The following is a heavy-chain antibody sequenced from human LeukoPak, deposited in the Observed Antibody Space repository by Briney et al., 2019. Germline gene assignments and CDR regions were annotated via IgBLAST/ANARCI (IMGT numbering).Heavy chain of an antibody. CDR3: ARAVIYTHWFDP. J-gene: IGHJ5*02. CDR2: INSDWSST. Sequence: AGSLRLTCAASGFTFSSYWMHWVRHAPGKGLVWVSRINSDWSSTSYADSVKGRFTISRDNAKNTLYPQMNSLRAEDTAVYYCARAVIYTHWFDPWGQGTLVTVSS. V-gene: IGHV3-74*01. CDR1: GFTFSSYW. D-gene: IGHD3-16*01.